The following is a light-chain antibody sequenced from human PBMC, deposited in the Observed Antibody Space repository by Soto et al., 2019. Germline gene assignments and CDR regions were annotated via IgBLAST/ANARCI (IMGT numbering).Light chain of an antibody. V-gene: IGKV1-5*03. Sequence: DIQMTQSPSTLSGSVGDRVTITCRASQTISSWLAWYQQKPGKAPKLLIYKASTLKSGVPSRFSGSGSGTEFTLTISSLEPEDFAVYFCHQRNKFGQGTKVDIK. CDR2: KAS. J-gene: IGKJ1*01. CDR1: QTISSW. CDR3: HQRNK.